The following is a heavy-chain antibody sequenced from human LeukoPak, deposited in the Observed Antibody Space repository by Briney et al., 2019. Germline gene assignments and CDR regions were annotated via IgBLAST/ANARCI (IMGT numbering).Heavy chain of an antibody. CDR3: AKSPRDSSSWANFDY. J-gene: IGHJ4*02. CDR2: ISGSGGST. V-gene: IGHV3-23*01. CDR1: GFTFSSYG. D-gene: IGHD6-13*01. Sequence: PGGSLRLSCAASGFTFSSYGMHWVRQAPGKGLEWVSAISGSGGSTYYADSVKGRFTISRDNSKNTLYLQMNSLRAEDTAVYYCAKSPRDSSSWANFDYWGQGTLVTVSS.